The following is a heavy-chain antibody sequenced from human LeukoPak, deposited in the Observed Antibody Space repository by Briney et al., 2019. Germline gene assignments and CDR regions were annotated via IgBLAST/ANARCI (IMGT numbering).Heavy chain of an antibody. CDR3: AGPYSTSSSGY. CDR2: ISYSGST. CDR1: GGFISSTTYY. D-gene: IGHD6-6*01. Sequence: PSETLSLTCSVSGGFISSTTYYWGWLRHPPGRGREWIGSISYSGSTYYNPSLKSRVTISVDTSKNQFSLMLSSVTAADTAVYYCAGPYSTSSSGYWGQGTLVTVSS. J-gene: IGHJ4*02. V-gene: IGHV4-39*01.